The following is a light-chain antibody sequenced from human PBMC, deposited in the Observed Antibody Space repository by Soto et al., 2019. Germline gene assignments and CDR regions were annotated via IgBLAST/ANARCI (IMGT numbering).Light chain of an antibody. CDR1: SSDVGGYNY. V-gene: IGLV2-14*01. CDR2: DVS. CDR3: TSYTSSSPLPYV. J-gene: IGLJ1*01. Sequence: QSALTQPASVSGSPGQSITISCTGTSSDVGGYNYVSWYQQHPGKAPKLMIYDVSNRPSGVSNRFSGSKSGNTASLTISGLHAGDEFDYYGTSYTSSSPLPYVFGPGTKLTVL.